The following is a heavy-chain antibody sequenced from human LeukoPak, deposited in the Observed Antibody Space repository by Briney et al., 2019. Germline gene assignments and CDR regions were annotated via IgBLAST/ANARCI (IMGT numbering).Heavy chain of an antibody. Sequence: PRRSLRLSRAASGFTLCSHWMHWVRQAPGKGLVWVSRINSAGSTTSYADSVKGRFTISRDNAKNTLYLQMNSLRAEDTAVYYCARVMYYYHSSGSIAVYYFDYWGQGTLVTVSS. CDR3: ARVMYYYHSSGSIAVYYFDY. D-gene: IGHD3-22*01. CDR2: INSAGSTT. V-gene: IGHV3-74*01. CDR1: GFTLCSHW. J-gene: IGHJ4*02.